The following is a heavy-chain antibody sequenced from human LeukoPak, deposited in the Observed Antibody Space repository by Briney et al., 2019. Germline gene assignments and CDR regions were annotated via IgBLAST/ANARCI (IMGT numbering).Heavy chain of an antibody. D-gene: IGHD3-16*01. CDR3: ARDWGNYYYYMDV. CDR2: IYSGGST. J-gene: IGHJ6*03. V-gene: IGHV3-66*02. Sequence: GGSLRLSCAASGFTVSSNYMSWVRQAPGKGMEWGSVIYSGGSTYYADSVKGRFTISRDNSKTTLYLQMNSLRAEDTAVYYCARDWGNYYYYMDVWGKGTTVTVSS. CDR1: GFTVSSNY.